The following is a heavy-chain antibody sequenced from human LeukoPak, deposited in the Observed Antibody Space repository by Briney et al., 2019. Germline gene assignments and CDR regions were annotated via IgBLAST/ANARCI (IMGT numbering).Heavy chain of an antibody. D-gene: IGHD3-22*01. V-gene: IGHV3-53*05. CDR1: GFTVSSNY. CDR3: ARDGGYYDSSGWFDP. CDR2: IYSGGST. J-gene: IGHJ5*02. Sequence: GGSLRLSCAASGFTVSSNYMSWVRQAPGKGLEWVSVIYSGGSTYYADSVKGRFTISRDNSKNTLYLQMNSLRAEDTAVYYCARDGGYYDSSGWFDPWGQGTLVTVSS.